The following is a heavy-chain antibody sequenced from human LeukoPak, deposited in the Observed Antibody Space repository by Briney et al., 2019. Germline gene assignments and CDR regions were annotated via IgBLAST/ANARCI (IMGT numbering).Heavy chain of an antibody. CDR2: MNPNSGNT. CDR1: GYTFTSYY. J-gene: IGHJ4*02. V-gene: IGHV1-8*01. CDR3: ARYVCSSTSCYSDY. D-gene: IGHD2-2*01. Sequence: ASVKVSCKASGYTFTSYYMYWVRQAPGQGLEWMGWMNPNSGNTGYAQKFQGRVTITRNTSISTAYMELSSLRSEDTAVYYCARYVCSSTSCYSDYWGQGTLVTVSS.